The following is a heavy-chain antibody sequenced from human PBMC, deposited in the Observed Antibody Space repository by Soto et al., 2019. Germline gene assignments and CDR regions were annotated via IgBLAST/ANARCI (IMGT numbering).Heavy chain of an antibody. J-gene: IGHJ6*02. CDR3: ARDFQYYDFWSGYYSTYGMDV. Sequence: QVQLVESGGGVVQPGRSLRLSCAASGFTFSSYGMHWVRQAPGKGLEWVAVIWYDGSNKYYGDSVKGRFTISRDNSRNTLYLQMNSLRAEDTAVYYCARDFQYYDFWSGYYSTYGMDVWGQGTTVTVSS. D-gene: IGHD3-3*01. CDR1: GFTFSSYG. CDR2: IWYDGSNK. V-gene: IGHV3-33*01.